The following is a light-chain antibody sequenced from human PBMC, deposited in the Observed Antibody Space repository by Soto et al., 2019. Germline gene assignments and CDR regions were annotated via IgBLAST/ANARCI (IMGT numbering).Light chain of an antibody. Sequence: DIQMTQSPSTLSASVGDRVTITCPASQSISSWLAWYQQKPGKAPKLLIYDASSLESGVPSRFSGSGSGTEFTLTISSLQSEDFAVYYCQQYNNWPQITFGQGTRLEIK. J-gene: IGKJ5*01. V-gene: IGKV1-5*01. CDR2: DAS. CDR1: QSISSW. CDR3: QQYNNWPQIT.